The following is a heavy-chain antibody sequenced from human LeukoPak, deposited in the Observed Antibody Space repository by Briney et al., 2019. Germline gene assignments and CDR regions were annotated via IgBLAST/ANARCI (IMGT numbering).Heavy chain of an antibody. CDR3: ARDEVVVTAQGVADAFDI. CDR1: GGSFSDYY. CDR2: INHSGST. D-gene: IGHD2-21*02. V-gene: IGHV4-34*01. J-gene: IGHJ3*02. Sequence: SETLSLTCAVYGGSFSDYYWSWIRQPPGKGLEWIGEINHSGSTNYNPSLKSRVTISVDTSKNQFSLKLSSVTAADTAVYYCARDEVVVTAQGVADAFDIWGQGTMVTVSS.